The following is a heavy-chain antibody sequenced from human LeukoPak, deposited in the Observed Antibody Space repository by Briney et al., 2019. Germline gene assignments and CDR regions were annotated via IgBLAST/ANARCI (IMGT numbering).Heavy chain of an antibody. J-gene: IGHJ4*02. CDR2: ISDSGTTI. V-gene: IGHV3-48*03. CDR3: ARARYFDWLGPFDY. CDR1: GFTFSNYE. Sequence: AGSLRLSCAASGFTFSNYEMNWVRQAPGKGLEWVSYISDSGTTIYYGDSVKGRFTISRDNAKKSLYLQMNSLRAEDTAVYYCARARYFDWLGPFDYWGQGTLVTVYS. D-gene: IGHD3-9*01.